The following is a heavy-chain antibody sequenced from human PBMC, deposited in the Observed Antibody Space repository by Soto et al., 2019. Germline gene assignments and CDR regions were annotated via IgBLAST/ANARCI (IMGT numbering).Heavy chain of an antibody. CDR3: ARDGSSSSLGYYYYGMDV. D-gene: IGHD6-6*01. CDR2: INPNSGGT. V-gene: IGHV1-2*04. J-gene: IGHJ6*02. CDR1: GYTFTGYY. Sequence: ASVKVSCKASGYTFTGYYMHWVRQAPGQGLEWMGWINPNSGGTNYAQKFQGWVTMTRDTSISTAYMELSRLRSDDTAVYYCARDGSSSSLGYYYYGMDVWGQGTTVTVSS.